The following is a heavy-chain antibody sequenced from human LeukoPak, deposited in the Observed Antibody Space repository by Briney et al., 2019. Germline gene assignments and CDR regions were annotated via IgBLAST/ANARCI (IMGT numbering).Heavy chain of an antibody. J-gene: IGHJ4*02. CDR2: IYYSGST. V-gene: IGHV4-59*01. CDR1: GGSISSYY. D-gene: IGHD1-1*01. Sequence: SETLSLTCTVSGGSISSYYWSWIRQPPGKGLEWIGYIYYSGSTNYNPSLKSRVTISVDTSKNQFSLKLSSVTAADTAVYYCARAVSRYFYFDYWGQGTLVTVSS. CDR3: ARAVSRYFYFDY.